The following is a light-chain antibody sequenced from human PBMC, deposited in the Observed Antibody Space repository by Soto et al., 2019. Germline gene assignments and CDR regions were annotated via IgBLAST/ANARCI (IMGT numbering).Light chain of an antibody. CDR1: SSDFGGYNY. J-gene: IGLJ1*01. V-gene: IGLV2-14*01. Sequence: QSVLTQPASVSGSPGQSITISCTGTSSDFGGYNYVSWYQQHPGKAPKLMIYDVSNRPSGVSNRFSGSKSGNTASLTISGLRAEDEADYYCSSYTSSSTAIIFGTGTKVTVL. CDR2: DVS. CDR3: SSYTSSSTAII.